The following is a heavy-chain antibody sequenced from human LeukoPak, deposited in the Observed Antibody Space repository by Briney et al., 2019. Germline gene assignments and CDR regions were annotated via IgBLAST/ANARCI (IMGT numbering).Heavy chain of an antibody. V-gene: IGHV3-74*01. CDR2: INSDGTTT. Sequence: PGGSLTLSCAASGFTFSTYWMHWVRQAPGKGLEWVSRINSDGTTTNYADSVKGRFTISRDNAKNTLYLQMNTLRVEDTAVYYCARAGWYRWDYWGQGTLVTVSS. CDR3: ARAGWYRWDY. J-gene: IGHJ4*02. CDR1: GFTFSTYW. D-gene: IGHD6-19*01.